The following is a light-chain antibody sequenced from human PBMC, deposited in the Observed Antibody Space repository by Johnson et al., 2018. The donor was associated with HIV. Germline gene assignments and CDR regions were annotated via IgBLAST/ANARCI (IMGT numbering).Light chain of an antibody. J-gene: IGLJ1*01. V-gene: IGLV1-51*02. CDR3: GTWDGSLSAGAV. Sequence: QSVLTQPPSVSAAPGQTVNISCSGNVSNIESYFVSWYQQLPGAAPTLLIYEDNKRPSGIPDRLSGSKSGATATLGITGLQPGDEGDYYCGTWDGSLSAGAVFGTGTKLTVL. CDR2: EDN. CDR1: VSNIESYF.